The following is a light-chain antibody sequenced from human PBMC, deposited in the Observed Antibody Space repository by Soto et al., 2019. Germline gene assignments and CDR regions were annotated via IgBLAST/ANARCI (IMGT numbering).Light chain of an antibody. V-gene: IGKV1-39*01. CDR2: AAS. CDR3: QHSYSPPWT. CDR1: QTIDFY. Sequence: DLQMAQSPSSLSASVGDRVTITCRASQTIDFYLNWYQQKPGRAPKPLIFAASRLQSGVPSRFSASGSETHFTLTISSLQPEDFATYYCQHSYSPPWTFGQGTKVEIK. J-gene: IGKJ1*01.